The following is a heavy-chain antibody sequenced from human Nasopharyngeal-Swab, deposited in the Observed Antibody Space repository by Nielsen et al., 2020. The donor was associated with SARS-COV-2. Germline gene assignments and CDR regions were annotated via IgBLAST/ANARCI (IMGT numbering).Heavy chain of an antibody. CDR3: VKHQGSSSDQ. J-gene: IGHJ4*02. Sequence: GESLKISCAVSGFIVSSTYMSWVRQAPGKGLEWVSVTEIGGITHYADSVKGRFTISRDNAKNTLYLQMNSLRVEDTALYYCVKHQGSSSDQWGQGTLVTVSS. CDR2: TEIGGIT. V-gene: IGHV3-53*01. CDR1: GFIVSSTY.